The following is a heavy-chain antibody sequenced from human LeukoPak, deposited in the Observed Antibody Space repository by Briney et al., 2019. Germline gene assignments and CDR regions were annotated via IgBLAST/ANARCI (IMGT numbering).Heavy chain of an antibody. CDR1: GYTFTGYY. CDR3: ARGSSVAAAGTGGLYYYYYYGMDV. D-gene: IGHD6-13*01. V-gene: IGHV1-2*02. CDR2: INPNSGGT. Sequence: ASVKVSCKASGYTFTGYYMHWVRQAPGQGLEWMGWINPNSGGTSYAQKFQGRVTMTRDTSISTAYMELSRLRSDDTAVYYCARGSSVAAAGTGGLYYYYYYGMDVWGQGTTVTVSS. J-gene: IGHJ6*02.